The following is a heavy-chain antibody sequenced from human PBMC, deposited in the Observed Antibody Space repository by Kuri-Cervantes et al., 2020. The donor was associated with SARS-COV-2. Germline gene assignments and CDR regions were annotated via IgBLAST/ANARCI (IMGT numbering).Heavy chain of an antibody. CDR2: IYPGDSDT. V-gene: IGHV5-51*01. Sequence: KVSCKGSGYSFTSYWISWVRQMPGKGLEWMGIIYPGDSDTRYSPSFQGQVTISADKSISTAYLQWSSLKASDTAMYYCARLCSSTSCYGNMDVWGKGTTVTVSS. J-gene: IGHJ6*03. D-gene: IGHD2-2*01. CDR3: ARLCSSTSCYGNMDV. CDR1: GYSFTSYW.